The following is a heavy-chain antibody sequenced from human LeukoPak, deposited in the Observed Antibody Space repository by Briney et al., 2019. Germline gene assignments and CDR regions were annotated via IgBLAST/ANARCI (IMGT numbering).Heavy chain of an antibody. Sequence: ASVKVSCKVSGYTLTELSMHWVRQAPGKGLEWMGGFDPEDGETIYAQKFQGRVTMTEDTSTDTAYMELSSLRSEGTAVYYCASSLQLERLGAFDIWGQGTMVTVSS. V-gene: IGHV1-24*01. CDR2: FDPEDGET. D-gene: IGHD1-1*01. CDR1: GYTLTELS. J-gene: IGHJ3*02. CDR3: ASSLQLERLGAFDI.